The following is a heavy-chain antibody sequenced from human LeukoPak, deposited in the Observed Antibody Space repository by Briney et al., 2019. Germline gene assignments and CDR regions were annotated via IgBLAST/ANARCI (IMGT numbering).Heavy chain of an antibody. Sequence: TGGSLRLSCAASGFTFSSYGMHWVRQAPGKGLEWVAVIWYDGSNKYYADSVKGRFTISRDNSKNTLYLQMNSLRAEDTAVYYCARDGEFYGSGSYPSGDAFDIWGQGTMVTVSS. CDR1: GFTFSSYG. CDR2: IWYDGSNK. D-gene: IGHD3-10*01. CDR3: ARDGEFYGSGSYPSGDAFDI. V-gene: IGHV3-33*01. J-gene: IGHJ3*02.